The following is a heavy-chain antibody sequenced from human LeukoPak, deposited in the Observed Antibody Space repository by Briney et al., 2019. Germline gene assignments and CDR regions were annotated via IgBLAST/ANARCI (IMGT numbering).Heavy chain of an antibody. Sequence: GGSLRLSCAASGFTFSSYSMNWVRQAPGKGLEWVSSISSSSSYIYYADSVKGRFTISRGNAKNSLYLQTNSLRAEDTAVYYCARVDGIVVVPAARTSSGMDVWGQGTTVTVSS. V-gene: IGHV3-21*01. J-gene: IGHJ6*02. CDR2: ISSSSSYI. CDR1: GFTFSSYS. CDR3: ARVDGIVVVPAARTSSGMDV. D-gene: IGHD2-2*01.